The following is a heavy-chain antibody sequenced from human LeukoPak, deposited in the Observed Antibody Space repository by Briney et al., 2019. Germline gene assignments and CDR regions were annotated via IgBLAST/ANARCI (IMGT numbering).Heavy chain of an antibody. CDR1: GYTFTGYY. CDR2: INPNSGGT. CDR3: ARVGYGDYYYYMDV. J-gene: IGHJ6*03. Sequence: GASVNVSCKASGYTFTGYYMHWVRQAPGQGLEGMGWINPNSGGTNYAQKFQGRVTMTRDTSISTAYMELSRLRSDDMAVYYCARVGYGDYYYYMDVWGKGTTVTVSS. D-gene: IGHD4-17*01. V-gene: IGHV1-2*02.